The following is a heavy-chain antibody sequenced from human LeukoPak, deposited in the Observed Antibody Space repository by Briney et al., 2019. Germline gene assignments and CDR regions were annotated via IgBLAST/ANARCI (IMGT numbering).Heavy chain of an antibody. D-gene: IGHD7-27*01. CDR2: TYYRSKWYV. CDR1: GDSVSGDMTA. J-gene: IGHJ4*02. V-gene: IGHV6-1*01. Sequence: LQTLSLTCAISGDSVSGDMTAWNWIRQSPSRGLEWLGRTYYRSKWYVDYSVSVKGRIIINPDTSKNQFSLQLNSVTPEDTAVYYCARGWGFDYWGQGTLVTVSS. CDR3: ARGWGFDY.